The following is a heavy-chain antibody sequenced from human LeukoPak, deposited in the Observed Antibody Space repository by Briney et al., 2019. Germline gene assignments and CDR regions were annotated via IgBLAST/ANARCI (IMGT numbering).Heavy chain of an antibody. D-gene: IGHD1-26*01. V-gene: IGHV4-59*01. Sequence: SETLSLTCTVSGGSISSYYWSWIRQPPGKGLEWIGYIYYSGSTNYNPSLKSRVTISVDTSKNQFSLKLSSVTAADTAVYYCARESGSYYAFDIWGQGTMVTVSS. J-gene: IGHJ3*02. CDR2: IYYSGST. CDR3: ARESGSYYAFDI. CDR1: GGSISSYY.